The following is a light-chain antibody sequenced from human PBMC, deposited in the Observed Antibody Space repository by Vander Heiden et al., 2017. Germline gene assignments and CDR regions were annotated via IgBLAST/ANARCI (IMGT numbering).Light chain of an antibody. CDR1: QSVSRN. Sequence: EIVMTQSPATLSVSPGERATLSCSASQSVSRNLAWYHQKPGQAPRLLIYGASSRATGSPARFSGSGCGTEFTLTISSLQSEDFAVYYCQQYNNWPPSWTFGQGTKVEIK. V-gene: IGKV3-15*01. CDR3: QQYNNWPPSWT. J-gene: IGKJ1*01. CDR2: GAS.